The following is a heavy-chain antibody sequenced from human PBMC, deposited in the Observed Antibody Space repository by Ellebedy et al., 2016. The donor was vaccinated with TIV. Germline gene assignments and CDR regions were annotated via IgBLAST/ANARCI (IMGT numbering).Heavy chain of an antibody. CDR2: IYTSGST. V-gene: IGHV4-4*07. D-gene: IGHD2-21*02. J-gene: IGHJ4*02. CDR1: GGSISSYY. Sequence: SETLSLTXTVSGGSISSYYWSWIRQPAGKGLEWIGRIYTSGSTNYNPSLKSRVTMSVDTSKNQFSLKLSSVTAADTAVYYCARGFRHCGGDCYSPYYFDYWGQGTLVTVSS. CDR3: ARGFRHCGGDCYSPYYFDY.